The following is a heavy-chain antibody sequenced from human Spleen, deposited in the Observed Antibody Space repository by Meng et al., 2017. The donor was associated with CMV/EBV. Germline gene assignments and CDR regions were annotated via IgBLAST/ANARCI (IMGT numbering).Heavy chain of an antibody. CDR2: IDWDDAK. CDR1: GFSLTTRGAG. V-gene: IGHV2-70D*14. CDR3: ARMPLTSAYNLGGMDV. Sequence: SGPTLVKPTQTLTLTCSFSGFSLTTRGAGVSWIRQPPNKALEWLARIDWDDAKFYSTSLKTRLTISMDTSKNQVVLTMTNMDPADTGTYFCARMPLTSAYNLGGMDVWGQGTTVTVSS. D-gene: IGHD3-16*01. J-gene: IGHJ6*02.